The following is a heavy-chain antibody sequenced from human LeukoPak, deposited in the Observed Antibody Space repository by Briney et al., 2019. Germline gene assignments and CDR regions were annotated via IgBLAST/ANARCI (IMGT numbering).Heavy chain of an antibody. CDR2: ISAYNGNT. CDR1: GYTFTSYG. CDR3: ARRGPYYGSGSYDY. D-gene: IGHD3-10*01. J-gene: IGHJ4*02. Sequence: ASVKVSCKASGYTFTSYGISWVRQAPGQGLEWMGWISAYNGNTNYAQKLQGRVTTTTDTSTSTVYMDLSSLRSEDTAVYYCARRGPYYGSGSYDYWGQGTLVTVSS. V-gene: IGHV1-18*01.